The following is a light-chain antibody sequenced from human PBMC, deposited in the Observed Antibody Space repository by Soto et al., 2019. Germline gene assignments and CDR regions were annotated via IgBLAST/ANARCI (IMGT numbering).Light chain of an antibody. J-gene: IGLJ1*01. V-gene: IGLV2-11*01. Sequence: QSALTQPRSVSGSPGQSVTISCTGTSSDVGGYNYVSWYQQHPGKAPKLMIYDVSKRPSGVPDRFSGSKSGNTASLTISGLQAEDEADYYCCSYAGRYFDVFGTGTKVTVL. CDR3: CSYAGRYFDV. CDR2: DVS. CDR1: SSDVGGYNY.